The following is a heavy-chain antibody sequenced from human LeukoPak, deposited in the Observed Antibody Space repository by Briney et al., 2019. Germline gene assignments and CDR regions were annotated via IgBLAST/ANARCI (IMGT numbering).Heavy chain of an antibody. V-gene: IGHV3-21*06. D-gene: IGHD1-26*01. CDR3: ARDPYSGSYGPYYYYYMDV. Sequence: GGSLRLSCAASGFTFSSYNMNWVRQAPGKGPEWVSSITSSSSYIYYADSVKGRYTIPRDNAKNSLYLHMDSLRVEDTAVYYCARDPYSGSYGPYYYYYMDVWGKGTTVTISS. CDR1: GFTFSSYN. CDR2: ITSSSSYI. J-gene: IGHJ6*03.